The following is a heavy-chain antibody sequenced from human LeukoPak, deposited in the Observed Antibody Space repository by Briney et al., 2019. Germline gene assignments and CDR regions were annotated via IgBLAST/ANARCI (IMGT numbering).Heavy chain of an antibody. V-gene: IGHV4-39*07. J-gene: IGHJ6*03. CDR1: GGFIRSSSYY. CDR2: IYHSGST. Sequence: PSETLSLTCSVSGGFIRSSSYYWGWIRQAPGERLEWIGNIYHSGSTNYNPSLKSRVTISVDTSKNQFSLKVSSVTAADTAVYYCARVFDSGSQAYFYYMDVWGKGTTVTISS. CDR3: ARVFDSGSQAYFYYMDV. D-gene: IGHD3-10*01.